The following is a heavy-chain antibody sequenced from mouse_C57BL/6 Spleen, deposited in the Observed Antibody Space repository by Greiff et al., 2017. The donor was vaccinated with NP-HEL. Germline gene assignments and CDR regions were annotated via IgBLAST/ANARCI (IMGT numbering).Heavy chain of an antibody. CDR1: GFTFSDYY. Sequence: EVKVVESEGGLVQPGSSMKLSCTASGFTFSDYYMAWVRQVPEKGLEWVANINYDGSSTYYLDSLKSRFIISRDNAKNILYLQMSSLKSEDTATYYCARVKQLRAFDYWGQGTTLTVSS. D-gene: IGHD3-2*02. V-gene: IGHV5-16*01. J-gene: IGHJ2*01. CDR3: ARVKQLRAFDY. CDR2: INYDGSST.